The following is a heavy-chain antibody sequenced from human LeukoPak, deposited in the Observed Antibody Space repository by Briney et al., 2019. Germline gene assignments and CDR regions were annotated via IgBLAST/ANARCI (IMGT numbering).Heavy chain of an antibody. V-gene: IGHV1-69*01. CDR3: ARDGGDLGPGTIRGARFYYYYMDV. J-gene: IGHJ6*03. Sequence: GASVKVSCKASGGTFSSYAISWVRQAPGQGLEWMGGIIPIFGTANYAQKVQGRVTITADESTSTAYMELSSLRSEDTAVYYCARDGGDLGPGTIRGARFYYYYMDVWGKGTAVIVSS. CDR2: IIPIFGTA. CDR1: GGTFSSYA. D-gene: IGHD3-16*01.